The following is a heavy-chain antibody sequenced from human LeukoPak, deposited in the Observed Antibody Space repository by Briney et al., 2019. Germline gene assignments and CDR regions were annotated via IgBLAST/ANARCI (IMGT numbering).Heavy chain of an antibody. D-gene: IGHD3-3*01. CDR3: ARDRDFWSGYLNYYYYGMDV. CDR2: ISAYNGNT. Sequence: ASVKVSCKASGYTFTSYGISWVRQAPGQGLEWMGWISAYNGNTNYAQKLQGRVTMTTDTSTSTAYMELRSLRSDDTAVYYCARDRDFWSGYLNYYYYGMDVWGQGTTVTVSS. V-gene: IGHV1-18*01. CDR1: GYTFTSYG. J-gene: IGHJ6*02.